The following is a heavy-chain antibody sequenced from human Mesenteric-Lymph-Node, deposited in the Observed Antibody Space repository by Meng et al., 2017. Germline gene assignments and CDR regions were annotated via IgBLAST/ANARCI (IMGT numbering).Heavy chain of an antibody. J-gene: IGHJ5*02. CDR1: GFTFSNYA. D-gene: IGHD1-26*01. V-gene: IGHV3-23*01. CDR2: ILRASLKT. Sequence: GESLKISCAASGFTFSNYAMSWVRQAPGKGLEWVSAILRASLKTYYADSVKGRFTISRDDSENTLYLEMDSLRTEDTAVYYCARDVRLGPIGNWFDPWGQGTLVTVSS. CDR3: ARDVRLGPIGNWFDP.